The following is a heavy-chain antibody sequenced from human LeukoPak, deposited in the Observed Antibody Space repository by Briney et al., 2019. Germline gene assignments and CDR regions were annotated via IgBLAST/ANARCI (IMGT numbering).Heavy chain of an antibody. Sequence: GGSLRLSCVVSGFTFTSHGMHWVRQAPGKGLEWVAFIRYDGSNKYYADSVKGRFTISRDNSKNTLYLQMNSLRAEDTAVYYCAKEGAYYDSSGYRFFDYWGQGTLVTVSS. CDR1: GFTFTSHG. J-gene: IGHJ4*02. V-gene: IGHV3-30*02. CDR3: AKEGAYYDSSGYRFFDY. D-gene: IGHD3-22*01. CDR2: IRYDGSNK.